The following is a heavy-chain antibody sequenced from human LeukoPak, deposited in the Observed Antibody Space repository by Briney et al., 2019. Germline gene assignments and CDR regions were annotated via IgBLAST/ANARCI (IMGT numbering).Heavy chain of an antibody. Sequence: GGSLRLSCTASGFTFSNFWMGWVRQAPGKGLEWVAVIWYDGSNKYYADSVKGRFTISRDNSKNTLYLQMNSLRAEDTAVYYCAREGSSWPYFDYWGQGTLVTVSS. CDR3: AREGSSWPYFDY. CDR2: IWYDGSNK. J-gene: IGHJ4*02. D-gene: IGHD6-13*01. CDR1: GFTFSNFW. V-gene: IGHV3-33*08.